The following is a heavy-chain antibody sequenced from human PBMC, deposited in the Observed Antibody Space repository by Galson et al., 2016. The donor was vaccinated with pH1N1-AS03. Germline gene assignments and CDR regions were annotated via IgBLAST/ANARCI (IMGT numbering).Heavy chain of an antibody. CDR2: IWYDGSNK. J-gene: IGHJ4*02. D-gene: IGHD3-22*01. CDR3: ARGQGYNSGYFDTDY. Sequence: SLRLSCAASGFTFSSYGMHWVRQTPGKGLEWVAVIWYDGSNKYYADSVKGRFTISRDNSKNTLYLQMSSLRAEDTAVYYCARGQGYNSGYFDTDYWGQGTLVTVSS. V-gene: IGHV3-33*01. CDR1: GFTFSSYG.